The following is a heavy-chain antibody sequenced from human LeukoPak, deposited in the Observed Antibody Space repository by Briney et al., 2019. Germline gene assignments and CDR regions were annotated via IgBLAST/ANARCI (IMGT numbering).Heavy chain of an antibody. CDR1: GFTFSSYE. CDR3: ATQYGSSWRDYFDY. V-gene: IGHV3-48*03. J-gene: IGHJ4*02. Sequence: GGSLRLSCAASGFTFSSYEMNWVRQAPGKGLEWVSYISSSGSTIYYADSVKGRFTISRDNAKNSLYLQVNNLGAEDTAVYYCATQYGSSWRDYFDYWGQGTLVTVSS. D-gene: IGHD6-13*01. CDR2: ISSSGSTI.